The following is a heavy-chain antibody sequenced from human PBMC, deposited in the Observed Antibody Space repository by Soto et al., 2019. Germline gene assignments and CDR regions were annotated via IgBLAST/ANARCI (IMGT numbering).Heavy chain of an antibody. D-gene: IGHD4-4*01. CDR3: ARGGDTNYRNYVGANWFDP. J-gene: IGHJ5*02. V-gene: IGHV3-21*01. CDR2: ISSSSSYI. CDR1: GFTFSSYS. Sequence: GGSLRLSCAASGFTFSSYSMNWVRQAPGKGLEWVSSISSSSSYIYYAESVKGRFTISRDNAKKSLYLQMNSLRAEDTAVYYWARGGDTNYRNYVGANWFDPWGQGTLVTVSS.